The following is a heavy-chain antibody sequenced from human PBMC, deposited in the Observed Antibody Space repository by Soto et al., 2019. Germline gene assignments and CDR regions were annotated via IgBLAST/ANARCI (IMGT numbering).Heavy chain of an antibody. Sequence: GGSLRLSCAASGFTFSSYWMHWVRQAPGKGLVWVSRINSDGSSTSYADSVKGRFTISRDNAKNTLYLQMNSLRAEDTAVYYCAKGRGYSYGPSLYYGMDVWGQGTTVTV. J-gene: IGHJ6*02. V-gene: IGHV3-74*01. D-gene: IGHD5-18*01. CDR3: AKGRGYSYGPSLYYGMDV. CDR1: GFTFSSYW. CDR2: INSDGSST.